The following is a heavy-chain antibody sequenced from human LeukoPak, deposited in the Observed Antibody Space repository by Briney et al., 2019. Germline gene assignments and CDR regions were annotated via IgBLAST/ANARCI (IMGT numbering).Heavy chain of an antibody. CDR2: ISTNTGNP. Sequence: GASVKVSCKSSGYTFTSYAMNWVRQAPGQGLEWMGWISTNTGNPTYAQGFTGRFVFSLDTSVSTAYLQISSLKAEDTAVYYCARKSVAATPRDIVYQYSYMDVWGKGTTVTVS. D-gene: IGHD2-15*01. V-gene: IGHV7-4-1*02. J-gene: IGHJ6*03. CDR1: GYTFTSYA. CDR3: ARKSVAATPRDIVYQYSYMDV.